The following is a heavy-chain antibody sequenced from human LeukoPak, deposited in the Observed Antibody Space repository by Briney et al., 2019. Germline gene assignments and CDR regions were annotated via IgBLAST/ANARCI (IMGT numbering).Heavy chain of an antibody. D-gene: IGHD3-22*01. V-gene: IGHV1-2*04. CDR1: GYTFTGYY. Sequence: ASVKVSCKASGYTFTGYYMHWVRQAPGQGLEWMGWINPNSGGTNYAQKFQGWATMTRDTSISTAYMELSRLRSDDTAVYYCARTDDSSGKDYGMDVWGQGTTVTVSS. J-gene: IGHJ6*02. CDR3: ARTDDSSGKDYGMDV. CDR2: INPNSGGT.